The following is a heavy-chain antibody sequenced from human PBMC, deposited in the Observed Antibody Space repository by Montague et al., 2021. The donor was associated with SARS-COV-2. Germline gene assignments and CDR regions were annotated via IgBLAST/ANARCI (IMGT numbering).Heavy chain of an antibody. V-gene: IGHV6-1*03. D-gene: IGHD6-13*01. CDR2: TYFRSKWYN. CDR1: GDSVSTNNTT. CDR3: GRVFAPAGTFDF. Sequence: CAISGDSVSTNNTTWNWVRQSPSGDLEWLGRTYFRSKWYNDYAXXXKGWGTINPGTSKNQFSLQLKSVTPQDTAIYFCGRVFAPAGTFDFWGQGTLVTVSS. J-gene: IGHJ4*02.